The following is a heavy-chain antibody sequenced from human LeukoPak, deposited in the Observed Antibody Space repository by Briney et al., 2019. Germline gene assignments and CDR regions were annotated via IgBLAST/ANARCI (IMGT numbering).Heavy chain of an antibody. CDR2: IHHAGNT. Sequence: TSQTLSLTCAVSGYSISSGSYWGWIRQPPGKGLEWIGTIHHAGNTDNNPSLKNRVTISVDTSKNQFSLKLSSVTAADTAVYYCARGYCSGGSCRYYYYYMDVWGKGTTVTVSS. V-gene: IGHV4-38-2*01. D-gene: IGHD2-15*01. J-gene: IGHJ6*03. CDR3: ARGYCSGGSCRYYYYYMDV. CDR1: GYSISSGSY.